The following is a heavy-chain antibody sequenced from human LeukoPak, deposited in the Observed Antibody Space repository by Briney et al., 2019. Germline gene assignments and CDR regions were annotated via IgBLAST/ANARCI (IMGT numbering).Heavy chain of an antibody. CDR3: ARQTGSGLFILQ. CDR1: GVSLSSSNSY. Sequence: SETLSLTCTVSGVSLSSSNSYWGWLRQPPGKGLEWIGSIYYSGNTYYNASLKSQVSISIDTSKNQFSLKLTSVTAADTAVYYCARQTGSGLFILQGGQGTLVTVSS. V-gene: IGHV4-39*01. J-gene: IGHJ4*02. CDR2: IYYSGNT. D-gene: IGHD3/OR15-3a*01.